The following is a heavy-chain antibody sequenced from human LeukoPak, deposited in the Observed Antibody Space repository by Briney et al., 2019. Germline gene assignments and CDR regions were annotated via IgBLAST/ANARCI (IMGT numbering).Heavy chain of an antibody. CDR1: GGSISNYY. D-gene: IGHD3-22*01. J-gene: IGHJ5*02. V-gene: IGHV4-59*01. CDR3: AREDSSYEYSPFYL. Sequence: SSETLSLTCTVSGGSISNYYWNWVRQPPGRGLEWIGYIYKTGSTIYSPSLESRVIMSVDTSQSQFSLKLRSVTAADTAVYYCAREDSSYEYSPFYLWGQGILVTASS. CDR2: IYKTGST.